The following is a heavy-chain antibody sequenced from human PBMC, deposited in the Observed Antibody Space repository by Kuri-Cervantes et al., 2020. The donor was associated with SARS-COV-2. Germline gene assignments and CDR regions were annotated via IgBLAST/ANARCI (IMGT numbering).Heavy chain of an antibody. CDR3: ARDLGAPRDPQRIAVAEGVPDY. J-gene: IGHJ4*02. Sequence: ASVKVSCKASGYTFTSYGISWVRQAPGQGLEWMGWICAYNGNTNYAQKLQGRVTMTTDTSASTAYMELRSLRSDDTAVYYCARDLGAPRDPQRIAVAEGVPDYWGQGTLVTVSS. CDR2: ICAYNGNT. CDR1: GYTFTSYG. D-gene: IGHD6-19*01. V-gene: IGHV1-18*01.